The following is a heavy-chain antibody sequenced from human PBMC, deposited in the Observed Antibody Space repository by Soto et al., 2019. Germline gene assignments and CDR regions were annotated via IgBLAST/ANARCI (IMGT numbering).Heavy chain of an antibody. D-gene: IGHD2-21*02. J-gene: IGHJ6*02. Sequence: QVQMVESGGGVVQPGKSLRLSCAASAFTFTNYALHWVRQAPGRGLEWVAVISFDGSNKFYADSVKGRFTIAMDKSKNALYLQMSSLTPADTCVYYSARQKQPQTGDDYYSGMDVWGQGTTVTVSS. CDR2: ISFDGSNK. CDR3: ARQKQPQTGDDYYSGMDV. V-gene: IGHV3-30-3*01. CDR1: AFTFTNYA.